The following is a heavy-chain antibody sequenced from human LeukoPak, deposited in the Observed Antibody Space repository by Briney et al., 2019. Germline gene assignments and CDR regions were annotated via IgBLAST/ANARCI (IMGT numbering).Heavy chain of an antibody. V-gene: IGHV3-7*01. CDR2: IKEDGSEK. D-gene: IGHD3-10*01. Sequence: GGSLRLSCAASGFIFTDYWMYWVRQAPGRGLAWVANIKEDGSEKNYVDSVKGRFTISRDNAKNSVYLQMNSLRVEDTAVYYCARRYGSGSYSFDYWGQGTLVTVSS. CDR1: GFIFTDYW. CDR3: ARRYGSGSYSFDY. J-gene: IGHJ4*02.